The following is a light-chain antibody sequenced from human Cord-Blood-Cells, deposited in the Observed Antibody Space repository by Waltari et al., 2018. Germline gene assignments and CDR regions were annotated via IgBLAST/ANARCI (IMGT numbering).Light chain of an antibody. CDR2: EVS. Sequence: QSALTQPASVSGSPGPSTTISCTGTRSDVGSYHLVSWYQQHPGKAPKLMIYEVSKRPSGVSNRFSGSKSGNTASLTISGLQAEDEADYYCCSYAGSSTWVFGGGTKLTVL. V-gene: IGLV2-23*02. CDR1: RSDVGSYHL. CDR3: CSYAGSSTWV. J-gene: IGLJ3*02.